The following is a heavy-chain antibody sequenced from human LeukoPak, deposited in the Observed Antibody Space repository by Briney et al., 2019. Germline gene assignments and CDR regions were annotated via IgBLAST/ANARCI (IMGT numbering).Heavy chain of an antibody. CDR3: ARVCCTDSSGYYYGPDY. D-gene: IGHD3-22*01. CDR1: GGSISSGSYY. V-gene: IGHV4-61*02. CDR2: IYTSGST. Sequence: SETLSLTCTVSGGSISSGSYYRRWIRQPAGKGLEWIGRIYTSGSTNYNPSLKSRVTISVDTSKNQFSLKLSSVTAADTAVYYCARVCCTDSSGYYYGPDYWGQGTLVTVSS. J-gene: IGHJ4*02.